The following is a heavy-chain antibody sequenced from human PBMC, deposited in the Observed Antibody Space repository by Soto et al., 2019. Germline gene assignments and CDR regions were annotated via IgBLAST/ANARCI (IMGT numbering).Heavy chain of an antibody. D-gene: IGHD5-12*01. CDR2: IYYSGST. J-gene: IGHJ4*02. CDR1: GGSISSYY. Sequence: SETLSLTCTVSGGSISSYYWSWIRQPPGKGLEWIGYIYYSGSTNYNPSLKSRVTISVDTSKNQFSLKLSSVTAADTAVYYCARLGIGLPFDYWGQGTLVTVSS. CDR3: ARLGIGLPFDY. V-gene: IGHV4-59*08.